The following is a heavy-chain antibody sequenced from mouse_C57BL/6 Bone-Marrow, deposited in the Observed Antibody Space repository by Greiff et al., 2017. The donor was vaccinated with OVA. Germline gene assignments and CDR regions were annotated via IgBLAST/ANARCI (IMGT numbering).Heavy chain of an antibody. V-gene: IGHV1-81*01. CDR3: ARRGVLLLRFDY. CDR2: IYPRSGNT. J-gene: IGHJ2*01. Sequence: VHLVESGAELARPGASVKLSCKASGYTFTSYGISWVKQRTGQGLEWIGEIYPRSGNTYYNEKFKGKATLTADKSSSTAYMGLRSLTSEDSAVYFCARRGVLLLRFDYWGQGTTLTVSS. CDR1: GYTFTSYG. D-gene: IGHD1-1*01.